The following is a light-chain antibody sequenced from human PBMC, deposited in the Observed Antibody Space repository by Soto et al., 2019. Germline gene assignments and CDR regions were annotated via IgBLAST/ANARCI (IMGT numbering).Light chain of an antibody. CDR3: HQYYSAPWT. CDR1: QSILHSSTDKNF. J-gene: IGKJ1*01. CDR2: WSS. V-gene: IGKV4-1*01. Sequence: DIVMTQSPDSLAVSLGERATINCKSSQSILHSSTDKNFLTWYQQKPGQPPKLLIYWSSTRESGVPDRFSGSGSGTDFTFTISSLQAEDVAVYYCHQYYSAPWTFGQGTKVEIK.